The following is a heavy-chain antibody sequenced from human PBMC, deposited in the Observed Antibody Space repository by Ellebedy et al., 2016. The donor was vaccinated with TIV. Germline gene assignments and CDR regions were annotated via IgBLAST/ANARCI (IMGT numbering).Heavy chain of an antibody. Sequence: PGGSLRLSCAASGFTFSSYAMNWVRQAPGKGLEWISIITGGGGSTYYADSVKGRFTISRDNSKNMLYLEMNSLRVEDSAVYYCAKGTVGSCNDAVCFPLDCWGQGTLVTVSP. CDR1: GFTFSSYA. D-gene: IGHD2-15*01. CDR2: ITGGGGST. V-gene: IGHV3-23*01. J-gene: IGHJ4*02. CDR3: AKGTVGSCNDAVCFPLDC.